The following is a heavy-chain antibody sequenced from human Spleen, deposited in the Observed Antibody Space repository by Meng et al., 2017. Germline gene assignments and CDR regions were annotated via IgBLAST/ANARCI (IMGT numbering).Heavy chain of an antibody. CDR3: ARDGFGDYVTSYYYGMDV. CDR1: GGIFSNYV. CDR2: INAVFGTT. D-gene: IGHD3-10*01. Sequence: SVKVSCKALGGIFSNYVIGWVRQAPGQGLEWMGGINAVFGTTNYAQKFQDRVTITSDESTSTVYMELTRLTSEDTAVYFCARDGFGDYVTSYYYGMDVWGQGTTVTVSS. J-gene: IGHJ6*02. V-gene: IGHV1-69*13.